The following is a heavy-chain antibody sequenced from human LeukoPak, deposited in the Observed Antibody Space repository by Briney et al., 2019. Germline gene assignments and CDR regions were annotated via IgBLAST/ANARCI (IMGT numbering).Heavy chain of an antibody. CDR3: ARDLGSSGWYYFDY. Sequence: ASVKVSCKASGYTFTNYGIRWVRQAPGQGLEWMGWISTYNGNTNYAQKLQGRVTMTTDTSTSTAYMELWSLRSDDTAVYYCARDLGSSGWYYFDYWGQGTLVTVSS. J-gene: IGHJ4*02. D-gene: IGHD6-19*01. CDR1: GYTFTNYG. V-gene: IGHV1-18*01. CDR2: ISTYNGNT.